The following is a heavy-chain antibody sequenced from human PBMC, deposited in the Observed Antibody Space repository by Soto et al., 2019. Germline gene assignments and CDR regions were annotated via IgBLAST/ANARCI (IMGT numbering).Heavy chain of an antibody. D-gene: IGHD1-26*01. CDR1: GGSISSSSYY. J-gene: IGHJ6*02. Sequence: QLQLQESGPGLVKPSETLSLTCTVSGGSISSSSYYWGWIRQPPGKGLEWIGSIYYSGSTYYNPSLKSRVTISVDTSKNQFSLKLSSVTAADTAVYYCARLLVGATGGMDVWGQGTTVTVSS. V-gene: IGHV4-39*01. CDR2: IYYSGST. CDR3: ARLLVGATGGMDV.